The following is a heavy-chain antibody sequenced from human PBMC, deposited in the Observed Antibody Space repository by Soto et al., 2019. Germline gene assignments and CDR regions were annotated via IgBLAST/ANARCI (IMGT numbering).Heavy chain of an antibody. CDR3: ARAAQAVAVATMLGAFDI. CDR2: IYYSGST. V-gene: IGHV4-39*01. Sequence: QLQLQESGPGLVKPSETLSLTCTVSGGSISSSSYYWGWIRQPPGKGLEWIGSIYYSGSTYYNPALMSRVTKYEDTAKNQFSLKLSSVTAADTAVYYRARAAQAVAVATMLGAFDIWGQGTMVTYSS. CDR1: GGSISSSSYY. D-gene: IGHD6-19*01. J-gene: IGHJ3*02.